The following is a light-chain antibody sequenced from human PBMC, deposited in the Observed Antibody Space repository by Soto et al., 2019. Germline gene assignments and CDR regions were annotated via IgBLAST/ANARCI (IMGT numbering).Light chain of an antibody. CDR1: SGHSSYA. Sequence: QLVLTQSPSASASLGASVKLTCTLSSGHSSYAIALHQQQPEKGTRYLMKLNSDGSHSKGDGNPDRFSGSSSGAERYLTLSSLKSEDEADYCCQTWGTGISVFGGGTKLTVL. CDR2: LNSDGSH. CDR3: QTWGTGISV. J-gene: IGLJ2*01. V-gene: IGLV4-69*01.